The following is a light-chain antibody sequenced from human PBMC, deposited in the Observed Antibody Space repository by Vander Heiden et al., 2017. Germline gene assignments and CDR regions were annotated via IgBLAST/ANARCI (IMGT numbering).Light chain of an antibody. Sequence: DIQMTTSPSTMSASVGDRVTTPCRASQSISSWLAWYQQKPENAPKLLINKASKLEPGVPSWSSGSGSGTEFTLTSSSLQPDDCATYYCQHNNSYSWTFGQGTKVEIK. CDR2: KAS. CDR3: QHNNSYSWT. J-gene: IGKJ1*01. CDR1: QSISSW. V-gene: IGKV1-5*03.